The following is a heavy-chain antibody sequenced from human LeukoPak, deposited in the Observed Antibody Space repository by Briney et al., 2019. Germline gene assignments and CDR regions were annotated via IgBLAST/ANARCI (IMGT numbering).Heavy chain of an antibody. CDR2: INSDGSST. Sequence: GGSLRLSCAASGFTFSSYWMHWVRQAPGKGLVWVSRINSDGSSTSYADSVKGRFTISRDNAKNSLYLQMNSLRAEDTAVYYCARDILVYRWFDPWGQGTLVTVSS. CDR3: ARDILVYRWFDP. D-gene: IGHD5/OR15-5a*01. J-gene: IGHJ5*02. V-gene: IGHV3-74*01. CDR1: GFTFSSYW.